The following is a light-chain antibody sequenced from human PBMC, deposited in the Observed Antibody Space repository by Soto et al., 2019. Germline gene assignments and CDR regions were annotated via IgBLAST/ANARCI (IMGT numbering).Light chain of an antibody. CDR2: DAS. Sequence: EIVLTQCPATLSLSPGERATLSCRASQSITSNYLAWYQQKPGQAPRLLIYDASSRATGIPDRFSGSGSGTDFTLTISSLEPEDFAVYYCQQRSDWPSFGQGTRLEI. CDR3: QQRSDWPS. V-gene: IGKV3D-20*02. CDR1: QSITSNY. J-gene: IGKJ5*01.